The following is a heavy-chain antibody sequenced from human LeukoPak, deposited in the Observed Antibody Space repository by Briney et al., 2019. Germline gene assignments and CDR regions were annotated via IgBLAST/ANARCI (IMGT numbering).Heavy chain of an antibody. Sequence: PSETLSLTCAVSGYSISRGYYWGWIRQAPGKGLEWIGSIYHSGSTQYNPSLKRRLIISVDTSKNQFSLKLSSVTAADTAVYFCARHPFDRVFFDYWGQGTLVTVSS. V-gene: IGHV4-38-2*01. D-gene: IGHD3-10*01. CDR2: IYHSGST. CDR3: ARHPFDRVFFDY. CDR1: GYSISRGYY. J-gene: IGHJ4*02.